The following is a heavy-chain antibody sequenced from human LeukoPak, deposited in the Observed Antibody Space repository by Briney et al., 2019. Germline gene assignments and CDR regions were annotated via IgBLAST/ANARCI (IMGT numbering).Heavy chain of an antibody. CDR3: AELGITMIGGV. J-gene: IGHJ6*04. CDR1: GFTFSSYE. CDR2: ISSSGSTI. V-gene: IGHV3-48*03. D-gene: IGHD3-10*02. Sequence: GGSLRLSCAASGFTFSSYEMNWVRQAPGKGLEWVSYISSSGSTIYYADSVKGRFTISRDNAKNSLYLQMNTLRAEDTAVYYCAELGITMIGGVWGKGTTVTISS.